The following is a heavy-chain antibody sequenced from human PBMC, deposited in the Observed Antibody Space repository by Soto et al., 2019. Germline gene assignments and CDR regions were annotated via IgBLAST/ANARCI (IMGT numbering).Heavy chain of an antibody. J-gene: IGHJ5*02. CDR2: ISYDGSNK. CDR1: GFTFSSYA. CDR3: ARGGKRWPRWFDP. Sequence: QVQLVESGGGVVQPGRSLRLSCAASGFTFSSYAMHWVRQAPGKGLEWVAVISYDGSNKYYADSVKGRFTISRDNSKNTLYLQRYSLRAEDTAVYYWARGGKRWPRWFDPWGHGTLVTVSS. D-gene: IGHD3-16*01. V-gene: IGHV3-30-3*01.